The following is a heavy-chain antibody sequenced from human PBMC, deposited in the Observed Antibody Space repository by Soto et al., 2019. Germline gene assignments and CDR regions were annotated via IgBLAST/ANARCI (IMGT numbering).Heavy chain of an antibody. D-gene: IGHD4-17*01. CDR3: AKEMTTRTSDAFDI. Sequence: QVQLVESGGGVVQPGRSLRLSCAASGFPFSSYGMHWVRKAPGKGLEWVAVMSYDGRDKYYADSVKGRFTISRDNSKNTLYLQMNSLRAEDTAVYYCAKEMTTRTSDAFDIWGQGTMVTVSS. V-gene: IGHV3-30*18. J-gene: IGHJ3*02. CDR1: GFPFSSYG. CDR2: MSYDGRDK.